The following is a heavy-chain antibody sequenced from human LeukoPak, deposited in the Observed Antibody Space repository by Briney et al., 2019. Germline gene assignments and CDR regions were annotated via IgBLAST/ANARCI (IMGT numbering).Heavy chain of an antibody. CDR3: AREHRDAGATIDY. Sequence: GGSLRLSCAASGFTFSNYYMHRVRQAPGKGLVWVSRIRGDGGTTMYADSVKGRFTISRDNAKNTLYLQMNSLRAEDTAVFYCAREHRDAGATIDYWGQGTPVTVSS. D-gene: IGHD1-26*01. J-gene: IGHJ4*02. CDR2: IRGDGGTT. V-gene: IGHV3-74*03. CDR1: GFTFSNYY.